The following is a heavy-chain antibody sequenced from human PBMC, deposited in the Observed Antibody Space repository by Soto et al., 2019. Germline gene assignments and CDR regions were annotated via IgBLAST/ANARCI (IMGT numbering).Heavy chain of an antibody. D-gene: IGHD6-13*01. CDR1: GYTFSNFW. V-gene: IGHV5-51*01. Sequence: PGESLTISCLCSGYTFSNFWIAWVRHLPGKGLEWMGIIYPGDHETRYSPSFHGKVTISADKSINTAYLQWSSLEASDSAFYYCARSPRSSAYFDYWVQGDLVTVSS. CDR2: IYPGDHET. CDR3: ARSPRSSAYFDY. J-gene: IGHJ4*02.